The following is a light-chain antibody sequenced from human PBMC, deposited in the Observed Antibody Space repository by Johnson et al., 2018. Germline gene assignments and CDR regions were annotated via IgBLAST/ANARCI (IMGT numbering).Light chain of an antibody. CDR3: GTWDSSLRAGNV. V-gene: IGLV1-51*02. Sequence: QSVLTQPPSVSAAPGQKVTISCSGSSSNIGNNYVSWYQQLPGTAPKLLIYENNKRPSGISDRFSGSKSGTSATLGITGLQTGDEADYYCGTWDSSLRAGNVFGTGTKCTVL. CDR1: SSNIGNNY. J-gene: IGLJ1*01. CDR2: ENN.